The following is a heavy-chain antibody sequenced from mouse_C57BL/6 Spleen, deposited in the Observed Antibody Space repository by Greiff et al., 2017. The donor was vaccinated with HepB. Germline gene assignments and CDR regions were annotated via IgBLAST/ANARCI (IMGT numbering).Heavy chain of an antibody. V-gene: IGHV14-2*01. D-gene: IGHD1-1*01. CDR3: ATPITTVFDV. J-gene: IGHJ1*03. CDR2: IEPEDGET. Sequence: DVQLVESGAELVKPGASVKLSCTASGFNIKDYYLHWVKQRTEQGLEWIGRIEPEDGETKYAPKFQGKATITADTSSNTAYLQLSSLTSEDTAVYYCATPITTVFDVWGTGTTVTVSS. CDR1: GFNIKDYY.